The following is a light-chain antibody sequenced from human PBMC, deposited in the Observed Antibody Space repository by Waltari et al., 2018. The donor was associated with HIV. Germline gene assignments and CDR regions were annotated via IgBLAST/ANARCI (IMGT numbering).Light chain of an antibody. V-gene: IGLV3-21*04. CDR2: DDD. J-gene: IGLJ2*01. CDR3: QVWDFRSDEVI. CDR1: DIGSKR. Sequence: SYMLTQPPSVSLAPGKTAPITCGGNDIGSKRVHWYQHKSGKAPVLIIYDDDDRPSGIPERFSGSNSANTATLTITRVEAGDEADYFCQVWDFRSDEVIFGGGTKMTVL.